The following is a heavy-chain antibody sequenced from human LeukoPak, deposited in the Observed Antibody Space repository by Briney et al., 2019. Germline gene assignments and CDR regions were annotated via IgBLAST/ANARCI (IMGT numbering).Heavy chain of an antibody. D-gene: IGHD3-16*02. CDR1: GGSFSGYY. CDR2: INHSGST. V-gene: IGHV4-34*01. J-gene: IGHJ4*02. CDR3: ARGRGDYIWGSYRYHVSYYFDY. Sequence: PSETLSLTCAVYGGSFSGYYWSWIRQPPGKGLEWIGEINHSGSTNYNPSLKSRVTISVDTSKNQFSLKLSSVTAADTAVYYCARGRGDYIWGSYRYHVSYYFDYWGQGTLVTVSS.